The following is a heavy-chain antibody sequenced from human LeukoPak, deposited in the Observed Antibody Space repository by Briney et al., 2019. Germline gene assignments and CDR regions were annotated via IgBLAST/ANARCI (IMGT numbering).Heavy chain of an antibody. V-gene: IGHV3-66*01. Sequence: GGSLRLSCAASGFAVSSNYMSWVRQAPGKGLEWVAVIYSGGSTNYADSVKGRFTISRDNSKNTLYLLMNSQRAEDTAVYYCAIRKSGNAIDYWRQGTQVTVSS. CDR1: GFAVSSNY. CDR2: IYSGGST. CDR3: AIRKSGNAIDY. J-gene: IGHJ4*02. D-gene: IGHD5-12*01.